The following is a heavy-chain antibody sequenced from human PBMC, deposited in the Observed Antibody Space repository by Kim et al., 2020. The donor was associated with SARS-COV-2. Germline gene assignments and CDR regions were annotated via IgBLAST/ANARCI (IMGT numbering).Heavy chain of an antibody. V-gene: IGHV3-48*02. CDR3: AREGGSGTYYHFDY. CDR2: ISSSSGTI. CDR1: GFTFSSFS. J-gene: IGHJ4*02. Sequence: GGSLRLSCAASGFTFSSFSMNWVRQAPGKGLEWVSYISSSSGTIYYADSVKGRFTISRDKAKNALFLQMDILRDEDTAVYYCAREGGSGTYYHFDYWGQGTLVTVSS. D-gene: IGHD3-10*01.